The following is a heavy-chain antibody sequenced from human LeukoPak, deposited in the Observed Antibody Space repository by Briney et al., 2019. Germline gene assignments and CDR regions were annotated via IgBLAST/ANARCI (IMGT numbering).Heavy chain of an antibody. CDR2: ISWNSGSI. J-gene: IGHJ6*02. D-gene: IGHD3-10*01. Sequence: AGRSLRHSCAASGFTFGDYAMHWVRQAPGKGLEWVSGISWNSGSIGYADSVKGRFTISRDNAKNSLYLQMNSLRAEDTALYYCAKDKGITMVRGVIPHYYYGMDVWGQGTTVTVSS. CDR3: AKDKGITMVRGVIPHYYYGMDV. CDR1: GFTFGDYA. V-gene: IGHV3-9*01.